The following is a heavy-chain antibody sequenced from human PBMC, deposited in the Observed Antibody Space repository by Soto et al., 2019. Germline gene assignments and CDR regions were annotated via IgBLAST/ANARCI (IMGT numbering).Heavy chain of an antibody. V-gene: IGHV1-69*13. CDR1: GGTFSSYA. CDR3: ARLAGSIAALNWFDP. J-gene: IGHJ5*02. D-gene: IGHD6-6*01. CDR2: IIPIFGTA. Sequence: GASVKVSCKASGGTFSSYAISWVRQAPGQGLEWMGGIIPIFGTANYAQKFQGRVTITADESTSTAYMALSRLRSEDTAVYYCARLAGSIAALNWFDPWCQGTQVTVSS.